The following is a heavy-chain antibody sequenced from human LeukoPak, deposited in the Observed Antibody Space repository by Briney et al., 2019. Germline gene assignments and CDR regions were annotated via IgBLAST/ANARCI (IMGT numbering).Heavy chain of an antibody. V-gene: IGHV4-34*01. D-gene: IGHD5-18*01. CDR2: IKHSGST. J-gene: IGHJ3*02. CDR3: ARNVDTAMVTAFDI. CDR1: GGSFSGYY. Sequence: SETLSLTCTAYGGSFSGYYWSWIRQPPGKGLEWIGEIKHSGSTNYNPSLKSRVTISVDTSKNQFSLKLSSVTAADTAVYYCARNVDTAMVTAFDIWGQGTMVTVSS.